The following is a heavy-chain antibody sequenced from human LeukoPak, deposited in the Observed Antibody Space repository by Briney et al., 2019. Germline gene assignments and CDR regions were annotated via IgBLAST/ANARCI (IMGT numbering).Heavy chain of an antibody. D-gene: IGHD3-10*01. CDR2: IYYSGST. CDR1: GGSISSYY. Sequence: SETLSLTCTVSGGSISSYYWSWIRQPPGKGLEWIGYIYYSGSTNYNPSLKSRVTISVDTSKNQFSLKLSSVTAADTAVYYCARASVGWFGELLWGLYYFDYWGQGTLVTVSS. CDR3: ARASVGWFGELLWGLYYFDY. J-gene: IGHJ4*02. V-gene: IGHV4-59*01.